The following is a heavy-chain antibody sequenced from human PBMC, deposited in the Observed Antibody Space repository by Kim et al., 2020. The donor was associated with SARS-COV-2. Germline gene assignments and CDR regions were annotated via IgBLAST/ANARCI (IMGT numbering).Heavy chain of an antibody. CDR1: GFMFNKYG. Sequence: GGSLRLSCAASGFMFNKYGMTWVRQAPGKGLEWVSTIGASGGDTYYADYVRGRFTISRDNSRNTLYLQMNSLRADDTAVYYCAKGGGGDLDYWGQGTLVT. D-gene: IGHD2-15*01. J-gene: IGHJ4*02. CDR2: IGASGGDT. CDR3: AKGGGGDLDY. V-gene: IGHV3-23*01.